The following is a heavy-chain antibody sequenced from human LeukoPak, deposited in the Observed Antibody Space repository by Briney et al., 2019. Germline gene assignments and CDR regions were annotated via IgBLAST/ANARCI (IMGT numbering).Heavy chain of an antibody. J-gene: IGHJ4*02. CDR1: GRSVINTNW. CDR2: VYLDVRT. V-gene: IGHV4-4*02. CDR3: ARVVGFYRSLDY. Sequence: QSSVPLSLTCGVSGRSVINTNWWTWVRQPPGKGLEWIGEVYLDVRTNYNPSLGSRHTMSVDVSENHVSLKLSPVTPADTAVFHGARVVGFYRSLDYSGQRTQVTASS. D-gene: IGHD3-3*01.